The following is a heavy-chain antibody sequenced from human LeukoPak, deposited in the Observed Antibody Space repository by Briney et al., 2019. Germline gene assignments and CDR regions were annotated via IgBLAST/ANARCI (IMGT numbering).Heavy chain of an antibody. CDR1: GGSISSGGYH. CDR3: AREGIVVVPAAHRYDGAFDI. CDR2: INYSGST. J-gene: IGHJ3*02. V-gene: IGHV4-31*03. D-gene: IGHD2-2*01. Sequence: SQTLSLTCTVSGGSISSGGYHWTWIRQHPGKGLEWIGYINYSGSTYYNPSLKSRVTISIETSKNQFSLKLSSVTAADTAVYYCAREGIVVVPAAHRYDGAFDIWGQGTMVTVSS.